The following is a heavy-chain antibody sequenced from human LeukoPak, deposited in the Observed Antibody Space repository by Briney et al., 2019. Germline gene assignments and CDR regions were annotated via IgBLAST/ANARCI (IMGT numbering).Heavy chain of an antibody. CDR3: AKVTARYVSRFLECLRTFDY. J-gene: IGHJ4*02. CDR1: GGTFSSYA. Sequence: SVKVSCKASGGTFSSYAISWVRQAPGQGLEWMGRIIPILGIAKYAQKFQGRVTITADEITSTAYMELSSLRSEDTAVNYCAKVTARYVSRFLECLRTFDYWGQGTLVTVSS. D-gene: IGHD3-3*01. V-gene: IGHV1-69*04. CDR2: IIPILGIA.